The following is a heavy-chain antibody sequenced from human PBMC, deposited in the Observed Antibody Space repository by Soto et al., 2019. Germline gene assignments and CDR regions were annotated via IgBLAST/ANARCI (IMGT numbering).Heavy chain of an antibody. Sequence: SETLSLTCTVSGGSISSYYWSWIRQPPGKGLEWIGYIYYSGSTNYNPSLKSRVTISVDTSKNQFSLKLSSVTAADTAVYYCARVWYYDYIMDVWGKGTTVTVSS. CDR1: GGSISSYY. CDR3: ARVWYYDYIMDV. CDR2: IYYSGST. J-gene: IGHJ6*03. D-gene: IGHD3-16*01. V-gene: IGHV4-59*01.